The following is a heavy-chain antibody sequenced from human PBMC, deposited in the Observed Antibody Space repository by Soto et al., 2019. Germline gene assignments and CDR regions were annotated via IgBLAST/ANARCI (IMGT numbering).Heavy chain of an antibody. CDR2: IIPIFGTA. Sequence: SVKVSCKASGGTFSSYAISWVRQAPGQGLEWMGGIIPIFGTANYAQKFQGRVTITADKSTSTAYMELSSLRSEDTAVYYCASMLYYYDSSGTYDYWGQGTLVTVSS. CDR3: ASMLYYYDSSGTYDY. D-gene: IGHD3-22*01. CDR1: GGTFSSYA. J-gene: IGHJ4*02. V-gene: IGHV1-69*06.